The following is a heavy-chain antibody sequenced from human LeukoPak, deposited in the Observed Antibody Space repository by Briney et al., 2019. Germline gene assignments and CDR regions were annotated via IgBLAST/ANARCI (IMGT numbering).Heavy chain of an antibody. Sequence: GGSLRLSCAASGFTFSSYGMHWVRQAPGKGLEWVAVIWYDGSNKYYADSVKGRFTISRDNSKNTLYLQMNSLRAEDTAVYYCAKSQTRYTSWPSVDYWGQGTLVTVSS. J-gene: IGHJ4*02. D-gene: IGHD3-16*02. CDR2: IWYDGSNK. CDR1: GFTFSSYG. V-gene: IGHV3-33*06. CDR3: AKSQTRYTSWPSVDY.